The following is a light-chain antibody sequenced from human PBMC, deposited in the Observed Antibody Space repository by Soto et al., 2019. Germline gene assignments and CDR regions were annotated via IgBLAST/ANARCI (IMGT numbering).Light chain of an antibody. CDR2: DVS. J-gene: IGLJ1*01. CDR3: SSYTSSSDLNV. CDR1: RSDVGGYNY. Sequence: QSALTQPASVSGSPGQSITISCTGTRSDVGGYNYVSWYQQHPGKAPKLMIYDVSNRPSGVSNRFSGSKSGNTASLTISGIQAEDEADYYCSSYTSSSDLNVFGTGTKLTVL. V-gene: IGLV2-14*01.